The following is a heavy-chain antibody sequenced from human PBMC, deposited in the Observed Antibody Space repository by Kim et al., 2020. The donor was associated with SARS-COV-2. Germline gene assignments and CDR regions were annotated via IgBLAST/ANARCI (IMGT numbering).Heavy chain of an antibody. D-gene: IGHD1-1*01. J-gene: IGHJ6*02. CDR2: IYSGGST. CDR1: GFTVSSNY. V-gene: IGHV3-66*01. CDR3: ARDHGIQNPSHIYGMDV. Sequence: GGSLRLSCAASGFTVSSNYMSWVRQAPGKGLEWVSVIYSGGSTYYADSVKGRFTISRDNSKNTLYLQMNSLRAEDTAVYYCARDHGIQNPSHIYGMDVWGQGTTVTVSS.